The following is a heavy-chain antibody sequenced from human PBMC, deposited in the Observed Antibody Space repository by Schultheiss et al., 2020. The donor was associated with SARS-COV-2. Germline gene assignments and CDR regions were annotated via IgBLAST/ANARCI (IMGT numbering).Heavy chain of an antibody. Sequence: GGSLRLSCAASGFTFSSYAMHWVRQAPGKGLEWVAVIWYDGSNKYYADSVKGRFTISRDNSKNTLYLQMNSLRAEDTAVYYCARQLSSGWYGYYFDYWGQGTLVTVSS. V-gene: IGHV3-30*04. CDR1: GFTFSSYA. D-gene: IGHD6-19*01. CDR2: IWYDGSNK. J-gene: IGHJ4*02. CDR3: ARQLSSGWYGYYFDY.